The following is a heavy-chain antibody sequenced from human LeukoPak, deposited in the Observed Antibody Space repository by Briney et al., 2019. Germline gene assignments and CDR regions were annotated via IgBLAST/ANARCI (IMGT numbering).Heavy chain of an antibody. J-gene: IGHJ4*02. CDR2: IYYSAST. V-gene: IGHV4-59*01. CDR1: GGSISSYY. Sequence: SETLSLTCTVSGGSISSYYWSWIRQPPGKGLEWIGYIYYSASTNYNPSLKSRVTISVDTSKNQFSLKLSSVTAADTAVYYCARRGWNYGEYYFDYWGQGTLVTVSS. D-gene: IGHD1-7*01. CDR3: ARRGWNYGEYYFDY.